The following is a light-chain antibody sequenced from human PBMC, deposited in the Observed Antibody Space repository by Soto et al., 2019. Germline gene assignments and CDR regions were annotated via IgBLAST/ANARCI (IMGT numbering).Light chain of an antibody. CDR1: RSNIGSNF. V-gene: IGLV1-47*01. CDR2: MNH. CDR3: TVWLDSGRARL. Sequence: QSVLTQPPSAWGTPGQRVTIYCSGRRSNIGSNFVYWYQQFPGTAPRLLIYMNHQRPSGVPDRFSGPKSGTSASLAISALRSEDEDDYYCTVWLDSGRARLSGGGTKGTVL. J-gene: IGLJ2*01.